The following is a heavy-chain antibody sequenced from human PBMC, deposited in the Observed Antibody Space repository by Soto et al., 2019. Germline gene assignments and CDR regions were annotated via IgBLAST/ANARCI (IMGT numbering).Heavy chain of an antibody. CDR2: ISYDGSNK. CDR3: ARDSLSLDILTGYYIPYYYYYGMDV. D-gene: IGHD3-9*01. V-gene: IGHV3-30-3*01. J-gene: IGHJ6*02. CDR1: GFTFSSYA. Sequence: SLRLSCAASGFTFSSYAMHWVRQAPGKGLEWVAVISYDGSNKYYADSVKGRFTISRDNSKNTLYLQMNSLRAEDTAVYYCARDSLSLDILTGYYIPYYYYYGMDVWGQGTTVTVSS.